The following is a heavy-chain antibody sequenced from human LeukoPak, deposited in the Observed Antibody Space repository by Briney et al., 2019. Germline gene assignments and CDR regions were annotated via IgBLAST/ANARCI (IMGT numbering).Heavy chain of an antibody. V-gene: IGHV4-39*07. CDR2: IYYSGNT. J-gene: IGHJ6*03. CDR1: GGSISSSSYY. D-gene: IGHD5-18*01. CDR3: ARTTEGGYTYGYFYYYYMDV. Sequence: SETLSLTCTVSGGSISSSSYYWGWIRQPPGKGLEWIGNIYYSGNTYYNPSLESRVTISVDTSKNQFSLKLSSVTAADTAVYYCARTTEGGYTYGYFYYYYMDVWGKGTTVTISS.